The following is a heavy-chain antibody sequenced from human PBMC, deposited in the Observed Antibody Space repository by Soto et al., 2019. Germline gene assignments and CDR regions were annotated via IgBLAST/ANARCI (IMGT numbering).Heavy chain of an antibody. D-gene: IGHD6-13*01. CDR1: GGTFSSSG. CDR3: ARDNGTSWYRDYFDS. V-gene: IGHV1-2*02. Sequence: ASVKVSCKASGGTFSSSGFSWVRQAPGQGLEWMGSINPKSGGTTYSQYFQGRVTMTRDTSISTAYMELNRLRSDDTAVYYCARDNGTSWYRDYFDSWGQGTLVTVSS. CDR2: INPKSGGT. J-gene: IGHJ4*02.